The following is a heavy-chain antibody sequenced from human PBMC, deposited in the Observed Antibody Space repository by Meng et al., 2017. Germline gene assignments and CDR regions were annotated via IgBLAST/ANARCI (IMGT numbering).Heavy chain of an antibody. D-gene: IGHD5-24*01. V-gene: IGHV1-69*06. CDR1: GGTFSSYA. CDR2: IIPIFGTA. Sequence: SVKVSCKASGGTFSSYAISWVRQAPGQGLEWMGGIIPIFGTANYAQKFQGRVTITADKSTSTAYMELSSLRSEDTAVYYCARGAIERWLKETYYYYGMDDWGQGTTVTVSS. CDR3: ARGAIERWLKETYYYYGMDD. J-gene: IGHJ6*02.